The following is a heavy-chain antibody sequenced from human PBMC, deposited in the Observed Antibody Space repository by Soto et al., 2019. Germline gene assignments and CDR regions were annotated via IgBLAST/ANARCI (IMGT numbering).Heavy chain of an antibody. CDR1: GFTFSSYA. V-gene: IGHV3-23*01. CDR2: ISGSGGST. D-gene: IGHD6-25*01. Sequence: GGSLRLSCAASGFTFSSYAMSCVRQAPGKWLEWVSAISGSGGSTYYADSVKGRFTISRDNSKNTLYLQMNSLRAEDTAVYYCAKDPRAATRVPTDDYFDYWGQGTLVTVSS. J-gene: IGHJ4*02. CDR3: AKDPRAATRVPTDDYFDY.